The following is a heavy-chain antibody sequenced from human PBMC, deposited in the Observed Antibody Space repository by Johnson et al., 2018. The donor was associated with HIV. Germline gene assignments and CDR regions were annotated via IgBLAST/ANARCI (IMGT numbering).Heavy chain of an antibody. CDR3: AKGGGTTYCTSISCSDAFDI. CDR2: IPNDGSNK. J-gene: IGHJ3*02. D-gene: IGHD2-2*01. Sequence: VQLVESGGGVVQPGGSLRLSCAASGFTFSSYGMHWVRQAPGRGLEWVAFIPNDGSNKYYADFVKGRFTISRDNSKNTLYLLMNSLRTEDTAVYYCAKGGGTTYCTSISCSDAFDIWGQGTMVTVSS. V-gene: IGHV3-30*02. CDR1: GFTFSSYG.